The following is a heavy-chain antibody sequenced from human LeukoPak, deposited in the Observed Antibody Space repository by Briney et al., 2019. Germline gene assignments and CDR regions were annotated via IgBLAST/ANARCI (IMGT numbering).Heavy chain of an antibody. D-gene: IGHD3-22*01. CDR2: IKGDGSQK. CDR1: GFTFSSYW. CDR3: TRDRNYHDSSGHYYDVFDI. Sequence: GGSLRLSCAASGFTFSSYWKIWVRQAPGQGLELVANIKGDGSQKYYVDSVKGRFTISRDNAKTSLYLQVNSLRAEDTAVYYCTRDRNYHDSSGHYYDVFDIWGQGTTVTVSS. V-gene: IGHV3-7*04. J-gene: IGHJ3*02.